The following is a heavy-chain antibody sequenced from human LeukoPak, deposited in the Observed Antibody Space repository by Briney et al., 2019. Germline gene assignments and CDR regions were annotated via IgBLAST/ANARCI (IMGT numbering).Heavy chain of an antibody. Sequence: HPGGSLRLSCTASGFTFSSYWMHWVRQAPGKGLVWVSRINSDGSSTTYADSVKGRFTISRDNAKNTLYLQMNSLRAEDTAVYYCARAQVGATPPYVDYWDQGTLVTVSS. V-gene: IGHV3-74*03. CDR1: GFTFSSYW. J-gene: IGHJ4*02. D-gene: IGHD1-26*01. CDR3: ARAQVGATPPYVDY. CDR2: INSDGSST.